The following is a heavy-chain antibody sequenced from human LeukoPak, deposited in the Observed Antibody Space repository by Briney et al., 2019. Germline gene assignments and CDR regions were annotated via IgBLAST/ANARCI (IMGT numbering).Heavy chain of an antibody. CDR3: ARCRGWYYGSGNEYYFDY. V-gene: IGHV4-34*01. Sequence: SETLSLTCAVYGGSFSGYYWSWIRQPPGKGLEWIGEINHSGSTNYNPSLKSRVTISVDTSKNQFSLKLSSVTAADTAVYYRARCRGWYYGSGNEYYFDYWGQGTLVTVSS. CDR1: GGSFSGYY. J-gene: IGHJ4*02. CDR2: INHSGST. D-gene: IGHD3-10*01.